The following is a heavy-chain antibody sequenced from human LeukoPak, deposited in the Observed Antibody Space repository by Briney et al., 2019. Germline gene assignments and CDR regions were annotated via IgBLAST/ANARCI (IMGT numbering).Heavy chain of an antibody. CDR3: AVQGLETSGGFDY. J-gene: IGHJ4*02. CDR2: ISGSNDNT. D-gene: IGHD1-26*01. Sequence: GGSLRLSCAASGFTFNTYSMIWVRQAPGKGLEWISYISGSNDNTYYADSVKGRFTISRDNAKNSLYLQMKSLRAKDTAVYYCAVQGLETSGGFDYWGQGTLVTVS. V-gene: IGHV3-48*01. CDR1: GFTFNTYS.